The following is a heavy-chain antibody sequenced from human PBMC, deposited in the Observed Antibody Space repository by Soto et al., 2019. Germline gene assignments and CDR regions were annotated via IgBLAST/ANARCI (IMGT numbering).Heavy chain of an antibody. CDR3: AKDMKWGGMTTIHYFDS. CDR1: GFTADDYA. J-gene: IGHJ4*02. Sequence: EVQLVESGGGLVQPGRSLRLSCVASGFTADDYAMHWVRQAPGKCLELVSGISSNSDTIDYADSVKGRFTISRDNAKNSLFLQMNSLRPEDTALYYCAKDMKWGGMTTIHYFDSWCQGTLVTVSS. CDR2: ISSNSDTI. V-gene: IGHV3-9*02. D-gene: IGHD4-17*01.